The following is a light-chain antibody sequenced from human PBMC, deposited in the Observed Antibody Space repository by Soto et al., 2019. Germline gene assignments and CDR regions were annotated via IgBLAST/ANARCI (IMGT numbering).Light chain of an antibody. V-gene: IGLV2-11*01. J-gene: IGLJ1*01. Sequence: QSALTQPRSVSGSLGQSVTISCTGTSSDVGGYNFVSWYQQHPGKAPKLMIYDVNKRPSGVPGRFSGSKSGNTASLTISGLQAEDEADYYCCSYAGTYTHYVFGTGTKLTVL. CDR3: CSYAGTYTHYV. CDR2: DVN. CDR1: SSDVGGYNF.